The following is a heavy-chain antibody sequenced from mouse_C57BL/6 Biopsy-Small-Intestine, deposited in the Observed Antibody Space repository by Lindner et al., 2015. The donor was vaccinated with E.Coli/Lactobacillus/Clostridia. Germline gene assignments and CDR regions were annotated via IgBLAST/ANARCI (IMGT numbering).Heavy chain of an antibody. V-gene: IGHV1-81*01. CDR1: GDTFRTHA. D-gene: IGHD2-2*01. CDR2: FIALFDKA. J-gene: IGHJ4*01. CDR3: ASGPDLLTGYSTVNFFDN. Sequence: SVKVSCKASGDTFRTHAISWVRQAPGQGLEWMGGFIALFDKANYAQRFQGRLTITADKSTSTIYMELSSLRSEDTAVYFCASGPDLLTGYSTVNFFDNWGQGTLVTVSS.